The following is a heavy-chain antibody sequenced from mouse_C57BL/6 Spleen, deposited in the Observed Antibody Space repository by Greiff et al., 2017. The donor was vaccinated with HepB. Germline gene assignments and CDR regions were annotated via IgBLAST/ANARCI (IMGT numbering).Heavy chain of an antibody. CDR3: ARENYGFAY. V-gene: IGHV3-6*01. J-gene: IGHJ3*01. Sequence: EVKLQESGPGLVKPSQSLSLTCSVTGYSITSGYYRNWIRQFPGNKLEWMGYISYDGSNNYNPSLKNRISITRDTSKNQLFLKLNSVTTEDTATYYCARENYGFAYWGQGTLVTVSA. CDR2: ISYDGSN. D-gene: IGHD1-2*01. CDR1: GYSITSGYY.